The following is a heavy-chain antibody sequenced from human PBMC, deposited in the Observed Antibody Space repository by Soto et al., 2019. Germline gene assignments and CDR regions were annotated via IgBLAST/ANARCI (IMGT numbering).Heavy chain of an antibody. CDR3: ARHRTPYDFIDY. CDR2: FYYSGST. Sequence: SETLSLTCTVSGGSISPYHWSWIRQPPGKGLEWIGYFYYSGSTNYNPSLKSRVTISLNTSKTQFSLKLSSVTAADTAVYYCARHRTPYDFIDYWGQGTLVTVSS. J-gene: IGHJ4*02. V-gene: IGHV4-59*08. D-gene: IGHD3-3*01. CDR1: GGSISPYH.